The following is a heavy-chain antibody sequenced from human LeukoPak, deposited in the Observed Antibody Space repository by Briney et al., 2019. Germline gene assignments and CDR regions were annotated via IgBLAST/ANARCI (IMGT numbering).Heavy chain of an antibody. Sequence: PSETLSLTCTVSGGSISSGDYYRSWIRQPPGKGLEWIGYIYYSGSTYYNPSLKSRVTISVDTSNNQFSLKLSSATAADTAVYYCARDVSRTSWTWRWGQGTVVTVSS. V-gene: IGHV4-30-4*08. CDR3: ARDVSRTSWTWR. CDR2: IYYSGST. CDR1: GGSISSGDYY. J-gene: IGHJ3*01. D-gene: IGHD2-2*01.